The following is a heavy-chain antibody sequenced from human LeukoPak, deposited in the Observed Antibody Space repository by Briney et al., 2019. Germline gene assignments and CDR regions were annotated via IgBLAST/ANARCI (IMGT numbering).Heavy chain of an antibody. CDR1: GGSISTTYNY. Sequence: SETLSLTCTVSGGSISTTYNYWGWIRQPPGKGLEWIGSIYYSGSTYYNSSLKSRLTISADTSKNQFSLKLSSVTAADTAVYYCARLFRGYYYDSSGYYPRNYYYYYYMDVWGKGTTVTISS. CDR2: IYYSGST. J-gene: IGHJ6*03. V-gene: IGHV4-39*07. CDR3: ARLFRGYYYDSSGYYPRNYYYYYYMDV. D-gene: IGHD3-22*01.